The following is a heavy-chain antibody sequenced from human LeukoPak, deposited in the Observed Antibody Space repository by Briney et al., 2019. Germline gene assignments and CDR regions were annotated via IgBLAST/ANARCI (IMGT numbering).Heavy chain of an antibody. J-gene: IGHJ4*02. CDR3: AAVDHRLGFDC. V-gene: IGHV3-30*02. Sequence: PGGSLRLSCAASGFTFSDLGMHWVRQAPGKGLEWVSFIRYDGSTRSYADSVKVRFTISRDNSRNTLYLQMSGLRVDDTALYYCAAVDHRLGFDCWGQGPLVTVSS. CDR1: GFTFSDLG. D-gene: IGHD5-12*01. CDR2: IRYDGSTR.